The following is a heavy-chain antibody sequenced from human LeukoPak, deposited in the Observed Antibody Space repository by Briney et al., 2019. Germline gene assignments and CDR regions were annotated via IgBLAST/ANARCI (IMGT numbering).Heavy chain of an antibody. CDR1: GFTVSSNY. Sequence: GGSLRLSCAASGFTVSSNYMSWVRQAPGKGLEWVSVIYSGGDTYYADSVKGRFTISRDNSKNTLYLQLNTLRAEDTAVYYCARASGYSGYDPFDYWGQGTLVTVSS. CDR3: ARASGYSGYDPFDY. D-gene: IGHD5-12*01. J-gene: IGHJ4*02. V-gene: IGHV3-53*01. CDR2: IYSGGDT.